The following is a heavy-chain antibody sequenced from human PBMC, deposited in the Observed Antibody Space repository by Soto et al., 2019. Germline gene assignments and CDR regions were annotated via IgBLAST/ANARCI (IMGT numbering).Heavy chain of an antibody. V-gene: IGHV2-5*02. CDR3: VQSRCGGDCLQSYSSHSYYGLDV. CDR1: GLSLSTTGVG. D-gene: IGHD2-21*02. Sequence: QITLKESGPTLVKPTQTLTLTCTFSGLSLSTTGVGVGWIRQPPGKALEWFALFYWDDDKRYSPSLKSRLTITKDTSKNQVVLTMTNMDPVDTATYYCVQSRCGGDCLQSYSSHSYYGLDVWGQGTTVTVSS. J-gene: IGHJ6*02. CDR2: FYWDDDK.